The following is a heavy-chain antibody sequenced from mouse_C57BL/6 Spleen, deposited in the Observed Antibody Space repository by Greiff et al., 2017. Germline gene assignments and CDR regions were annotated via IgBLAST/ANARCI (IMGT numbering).Heavy chain of an antibody. CDR3: ARSGLFPAWFAY. CDR2: INPNNGGT. J-gene: IGHJ3*01. CDR1: GYTFTDYN. Sequence: EVKLQQSGPELVKPGASVKMSCKASGYTFTDYNMHWVKQSHGKSLEWIGYINPNNGGTSYNQKFKGKATLTVNKSSSTAYMELRSLTSEDSAVYYCARSGLFPAWFAYWGQGTLVTVSA. D-gene: IGHD1-1*02. V-gene: IGHV1-22*01.